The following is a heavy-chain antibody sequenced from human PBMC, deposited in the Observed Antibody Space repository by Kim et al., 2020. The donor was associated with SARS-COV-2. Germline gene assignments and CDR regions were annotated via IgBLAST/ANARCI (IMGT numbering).Heavy chain of an antibody. D-gene: IGHD1-26*01. Sequence: GGSLRLSCAASGFTFSDYYMSWIRQAPGKGLEWVSYISSSSSYTNYADSVKGRFTISRDNAKNSLYLQMNSLRAEDTAVYYCASPGPRSGGMDVWGQGTTVTVSS. CDR1: GFTFSDYY. V-gene: IGHV3-11*03. J-gene: IGHJ6*02. CDR2: ISSSSSYT. CDR3: ASPGPRSGGMDV.